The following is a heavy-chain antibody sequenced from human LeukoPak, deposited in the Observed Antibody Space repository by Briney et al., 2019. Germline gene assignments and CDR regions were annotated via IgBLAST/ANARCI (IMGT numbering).Heavy chain of an antibody. CDR3: VGLPTEYYTYYVDV. Sequence: SETLSLTCTVSGDSIRSFTYYWGWIRQPPGKGLEWIGNIYQSGNTNYNPSLNSRVTISVDTSKNQFSLKLTSVTAADTALYYCVGLPTEYYTYYVDVWGKGTTVTISS. J-gene: IGHJ6*03. V-gene: IGHV4-39*01. D-gene: IGHD5-24*01. CDR1: GDSIRSFTYY. CDR2: IYQSGNT.